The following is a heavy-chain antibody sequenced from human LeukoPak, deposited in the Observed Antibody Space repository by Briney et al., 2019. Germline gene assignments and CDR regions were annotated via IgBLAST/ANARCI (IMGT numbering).Heavy chain of an antibody. Sequence: SETLSLTCTVSGGSISSYYWSWIRQPAGKGLEWIGRIYISGSTNYNPSLKSRVTMSVDTSKNQFSLKLSSVTAADTAVYYCARDYIAAAGIYYYYYMDVWGKGTTVTVSS. CDR3: ARDYIAAAGIYYYYYMDV. CDR2: IYISGST. J-gene: IGHJ6*03. CDR1: GGSISSYY. D-gene: IGHD6-13*01. V-gene: IGHV4-4*07.